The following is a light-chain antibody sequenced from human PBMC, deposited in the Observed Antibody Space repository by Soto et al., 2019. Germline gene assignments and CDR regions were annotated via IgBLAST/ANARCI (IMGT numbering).Light chain of an antibody. CDR3: SSYTGSSTPL. J-gene: IGLJ2*01. CDR2: DVS. CDR1: SSDVGGYNY. Sequence: QSVLTQPASVSGSPGQSITISCTGTSSDVGGYNYVSWYQQLPGKAPKLMIYDVSNRPSGVSNRFSGSKSGNTASLTISGLQAEDEADYYCSSYTGSSTPLFGGGTQLTVL. V-gene: IGLV2-14*01.